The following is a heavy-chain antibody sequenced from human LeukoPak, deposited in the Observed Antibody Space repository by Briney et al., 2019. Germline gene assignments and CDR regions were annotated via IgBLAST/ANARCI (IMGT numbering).Heavy chain of an antibody. Sequence: SETLSLTCTVSGGSVSSTEFYWGWIRQPPGKGLEWIGSIYYSGSTYYNPSLKSRVTISVDTSKNQFSLKLSSVTAADTAVYYCARHETIFGGAFDIWGQGTMVTVSS. J-gene: IGHJ3*02. CDR3: ARHETIFGGAFDI. CDR1: GGSVSSTEFY. D-gene: IGHD3-3*01. V-gene: IGHV4-39*01. CDR2: IYYSGST.